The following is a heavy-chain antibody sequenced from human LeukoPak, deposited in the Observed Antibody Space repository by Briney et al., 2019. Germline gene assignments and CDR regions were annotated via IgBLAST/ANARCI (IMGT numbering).Heavy chain of an antibody. CDR3: ATPTRGGIAVTGTFGH. CDR2: INHSGAT. V-gene: IGHV4-34*01. Sequence: SETLSLTCAGSGGAFTGHYWSWIRQPPGKGLEWIGEINHSGATNYNPSLKSRVTISVDTSKNQFSLRLTSVSAADTGVYYCATPTRGGIAVTGTFGHWGQGTQVTVSS. J-gene: IGHJ4*02. D-gene: IGHD6-19*01. CDR1: GGAFTGHY.